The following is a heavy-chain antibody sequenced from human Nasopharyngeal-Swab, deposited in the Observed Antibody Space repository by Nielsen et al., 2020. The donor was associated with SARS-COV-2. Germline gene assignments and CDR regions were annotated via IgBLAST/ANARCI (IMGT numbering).Heavy chain of an antibody. J-gene: IGHJ4*02. CDR2: INSDGSDT. V-gene: IGHV3-74*01. CDR1: GFTFNRYW. Sequence: GGSLRLSCAASGFTFNRYWLHWVRQVPGKGLQWVSRINSDGSDTRYAESVKGRFTASRDTANSMLYLRLNSVRVEDTGVYFCAREWERPYYFDYWGQGVQVTVSS. D-gene: IGHD1-26*01. CDR3: AREWERPYYFDY.